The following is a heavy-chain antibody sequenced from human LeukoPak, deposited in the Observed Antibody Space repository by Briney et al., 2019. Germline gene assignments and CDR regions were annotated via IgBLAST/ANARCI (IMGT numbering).Heavy chain of an antibody. J-gene: IGHJ2*01. CDR3: ARDLGYSSSSLRGYFDL. CDR1: GGSISSYY. Sequence: SETLSLTCTVSGGSISSYYWSWIRQPPGKGLEWIGYIYYSGSTNYNPSLKSRVTISVDTSKNQFSLKLSSVTAADTAVYYCARDLGYSSSSLRGYFDLWGRGTLVTVSS. D-gene: IGHD6-6*01. CDR2: IYYSGST. V-gene: IGHV4-59*01.